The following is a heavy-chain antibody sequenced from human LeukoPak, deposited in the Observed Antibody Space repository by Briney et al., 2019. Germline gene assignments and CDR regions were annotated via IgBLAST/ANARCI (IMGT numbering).Heavy chain of an antibody. CDR3: ARVPRITIFGVVTPYYFDY. J-gene: IGHJ4*02. V-gene: IGHV4-39*07. CDR2: IYYSGTT. D-gene: IGHD3-3*01. Sequence: PSETLSLTRTVSGGSISSSSYYWGWIRQPPGKGLEWIASIYYSGTTYYNPSLKSRVTISVDTSKNQFSLKLSSVTAADTAVYYCARVPRITIFGVVTPYYFDYWGQGTLVTVSS. CDR1: GGSISSSSYY.